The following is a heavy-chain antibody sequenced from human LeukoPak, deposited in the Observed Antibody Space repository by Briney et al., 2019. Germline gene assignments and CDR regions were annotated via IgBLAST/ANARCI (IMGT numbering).Heavy chain of an antibody. D-gene: IGHD3-22*01. CDR1: GFTFNSYS. Sequence: GGSLRLSCAASGFTFNSYSMNWVRQAPGKGLEWVSSINHSGSYKYYADSVNGRFTISRDNARNSVYLQMNSLRAEDTALYYCARGLMGGYPYFDYWGQGTLVTVSS. CDR2: INHSGSYK. J-gene: IGHJ4*02. CDR3: ARGLMGGYPYFDY. V-gene: IGHV3-21*04.